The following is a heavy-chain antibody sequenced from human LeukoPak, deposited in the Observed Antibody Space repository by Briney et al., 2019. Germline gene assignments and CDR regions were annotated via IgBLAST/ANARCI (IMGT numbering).Heavy chain of an antibody. CDR3: ASSMKEAFDI. J-gene: IGHJ3*02. V-gene: IGHV4-34*01. CDR2: INHSGST. D-gene: IGHD2/OR15-2a*01. Sequence: RSSETLSLTCAVYGGSFSGYYWSWIRQPPGKGLEWIGEINHSGSTNYNPSLKSRVTISVDTSKNQFSLKLSSVTAADTAVYYCASSMKEAFDIWGQGTMVTVSS. CDR1: GGSFSGYY.